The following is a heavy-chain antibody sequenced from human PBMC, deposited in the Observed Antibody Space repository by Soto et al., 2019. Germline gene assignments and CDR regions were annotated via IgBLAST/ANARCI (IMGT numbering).Heavy chain of an antibody. CDR3: ARGFVDTAMVTAFDI. Sequence: SETLSLTCAVYGGSFSGYYWSWIRQPPGKGLEWIGEINHSGSTNYNPSLKSRFTISVDTSKNQFSRKLSSVTAADTAVYYCARGFVDTAMVTAFDIWGQGTMVTVSS. D-gene: IGHD5-18*01. V-gene: IGHV4-34*01. CDR1: GGSFSGYY. J-gene: IGHJ3*02. CDR2: INHSGST.